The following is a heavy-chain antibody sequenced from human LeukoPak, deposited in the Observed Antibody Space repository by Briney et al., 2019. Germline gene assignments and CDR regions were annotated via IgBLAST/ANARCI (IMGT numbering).Heavy chain of an antibody. D-gene: IGHD3-3*01. J-gene: IGHJ3*02. CDR2: ICDSEST. V-gene: IGHV4-39*01. CDR1: GASISSSDYF. Sequence: PSETLSLTCSVSGASISSSDYFWGWIRQSPGKGWEWIGNICDSESTYYNPSLRSRVTLSADTSKNQISLKMTSMTAADAAVYYCARPYYDCWSGYHGGAFDIWGQGTMVTVSS. CDR3: ARPYYDCWSGYHGGAFDI.